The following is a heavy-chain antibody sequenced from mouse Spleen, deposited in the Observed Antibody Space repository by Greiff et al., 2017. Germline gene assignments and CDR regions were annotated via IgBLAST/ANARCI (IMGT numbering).Heavy chain of an antibody. CDR1: GYTFTSYG. CDR2: IYPRSGNT. V-gene: IGHV1-81*01. Sequence: VHLVESGAELARPGASVKLSCKASGYTFTSYGISWVKQRTGQGLEWIGEIYPRSGNTYYNEKFKGKATLTADKSSSTAYMELRSLTSEDSAVYFCARGDYGDYLYAMDYWGQGTSVTVSS. D-gene: IGHD2-13*01. CDR3: ARGDYGDYLYAMDY. J-gene: IGHJ4*01.